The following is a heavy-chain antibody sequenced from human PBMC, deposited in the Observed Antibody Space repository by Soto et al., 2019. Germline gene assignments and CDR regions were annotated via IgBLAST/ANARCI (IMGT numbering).Heavy chain of an antibody. J-gene: IGHJ5*02. Sequence: HGQLVQSGAEVKKPGSSVKVSCKASGSTFSSYVISWVRRAPGQGPEWMGGITPLFRTVTYAQKFQGRLTITADASTSTAYMELSSLRSEDTAVYYCARGPDFGDDGGWLHTWGQGTKVTVSS. V-gene: IGHV1-69*01. CDR3: ARGPDFGDDGGWLHT. CDR2: ITPLFRTV. D-gene: IGHD4-17*01. CDR1: GSTFSSYV.